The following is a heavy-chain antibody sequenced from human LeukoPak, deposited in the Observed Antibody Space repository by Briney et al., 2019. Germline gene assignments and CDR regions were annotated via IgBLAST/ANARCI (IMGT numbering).Heavy chain of an antibody. CDR2: INHSGST. V-gene: IGHV4-34*01. J-gene: IGHJ5*02. CDR3: ARRPSLRPTNWFDP. Sequence: SETLSLTCAVYGGSFSGYYWSWIRQPPGKGLEWIGEINHSGSTNYNPSLRSRVTISVDTSKNQFSLKLSSVTAADTAVYYCARRPSLRPTNWFDPWGQGTLVTVSS. D-gene: IGHD4-17*01. CDR1: GGSFSGYY.